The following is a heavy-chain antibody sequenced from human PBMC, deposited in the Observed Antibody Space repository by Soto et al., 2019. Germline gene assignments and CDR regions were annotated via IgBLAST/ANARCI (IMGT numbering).Heavy chain of an antibody. CDR3: AKDLVKPSSWRAD. V-gene: IGHV3-30*18. J-gene: IGHJ4*02. D-gene: IGHD2-2*01. CDR1: GFNFSSYG. Sequence: HVQLVESGGGVVQPGRSLRLSCAVSGFNFSSYGMHWVRQAPGKGLEWVAVISYDGSHKASADSVKGRFAISRDNSKNTWFRQMNSLRVEDPAVYYCAKDLVKPSSWRADWGQGTWSPSPQ. CDR2: ISYDGSHK.